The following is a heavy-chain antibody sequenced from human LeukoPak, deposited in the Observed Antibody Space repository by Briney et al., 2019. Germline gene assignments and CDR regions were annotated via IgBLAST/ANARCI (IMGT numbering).Heavy chain of an antibody. Sequence: GASVKVSCKASGYTFTSYDINWVRQATGQGLEWMGWMNPNSGNTGYAQKFQGRVTITADESTSTAYMELSSLRSEDTAVYYCAREYLGGHDFWSGYSDYWGQGTLVTVSS. CDR3: AREYLGGHDFWSGYSDY. J-gene: IGHJ4*02. D-gene: IGHD3-3*01. CDR2: MNPNSGNT. V-gene: IGHV1-8*01. CDR1: GYTFTSYD.